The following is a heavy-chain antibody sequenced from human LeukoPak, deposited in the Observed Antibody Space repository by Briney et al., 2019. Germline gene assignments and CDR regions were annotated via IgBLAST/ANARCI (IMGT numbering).Heavy chain of an antibody. V-gene: IGHV4-4*07. Sequence: PSETLSLTCTVSGGSISSYYWSWIRQPAGKGLEWIGRIYTSGSTNYNPSLKSRVTMSVDTSKNQFSLKLSSVTAADTAVYYCARELEEDCSSTSCYGWFDPWGQGTLVTVSS. D-gene: IGHD2-2*01. J-gene: IGHJ5*02. CDR1: GGSISSYY. CDR3: ARELEEDCSSTSCYGWFDP. CDR2: IYTSGST.